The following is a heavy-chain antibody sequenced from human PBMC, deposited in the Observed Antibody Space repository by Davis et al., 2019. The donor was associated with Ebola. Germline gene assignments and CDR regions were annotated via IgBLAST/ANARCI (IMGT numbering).Heavy chain of an antibody. J-gene: IGHJ6*02. CDR3: ARPKYYYYGMDV. CDR1: GYNFINYW. Sequence: GGSLRLSCKASGYNFINYWIGWVRQMPGKGLEWMGRIDPSDSYTNYSPSFQGHVTISADKSISTAYLQWSSLKASDTAMYYCARPKYYYYGMDVWGQGTTVTVSS. CDR2: IDPSDSYT. V-gene: IGHV5-10-1*01.